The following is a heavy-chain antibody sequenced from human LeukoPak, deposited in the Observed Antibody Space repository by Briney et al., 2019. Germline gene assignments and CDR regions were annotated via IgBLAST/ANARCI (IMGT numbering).Heavy chain of an antibody. CDR2: IYTGGST. CDR1: GGSISSGRYY. J-gene: IGHJ4*02. V-gene: IGHV4-61*02. Sequence: SETLSLTCTVSGGSISSGRYYWSWIRQPAGKGLEWIGRIYTGGSTNYNPSLKSRVTISVDTSKNQFSLKLSSVTAADTAVYYCARGYCSSTSCYWRYWGQGTLVTVSS. CDR3: ARGYCSSTSCYWRY. D-gene: IGHD2-2*01.